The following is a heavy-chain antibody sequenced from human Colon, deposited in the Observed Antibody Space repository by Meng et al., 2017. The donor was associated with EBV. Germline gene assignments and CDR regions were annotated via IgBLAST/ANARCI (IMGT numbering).Heavy chain of an antibody. J-gene: IGHJ4*02. Sequence: QLQLQESGPGPVRPSETLSLTCMASGDSISGSGDYWGWVRQPPGKGLEWIGNIYYTGSTYYNPSLKSRVTISVDTSKNQFSLKVTSMTAADTAVYYCARDGPLLWGPGTLVTVSS. CDR3: ARDGPLL. CDR1: GDSISGSGDY. V-gene: IGHV4-39*07. CDR2: IYYTGST.